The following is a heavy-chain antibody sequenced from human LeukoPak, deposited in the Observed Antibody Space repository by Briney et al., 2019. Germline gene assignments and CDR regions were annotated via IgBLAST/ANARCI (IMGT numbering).Heavy chain of an antibody. CDR3: ARTSRGYSYGYRYYYYGMDV. CDR1: GYTFTSYA. J-gene: IGHJ6*02. CDR2: INTNTGNP. Sequence: ASVKVSCKASGYTFTSYAMNWVRQAPGQGLEWMGWINTNTGNPTYAQGFTGRFVFSLDTSVSTAYLQISSLKAEDTAAYYCARTSRGYSYGYRYYYYGMDVWDQGTTVTVSS. V-gene: IGHV7-4-1*02. D-gene: IGHD5-18*01.